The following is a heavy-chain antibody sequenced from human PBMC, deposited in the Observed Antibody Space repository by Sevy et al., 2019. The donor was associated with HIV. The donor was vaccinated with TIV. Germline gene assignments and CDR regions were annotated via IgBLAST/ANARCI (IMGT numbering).Heavy chain of an antibody. CDR2: IRYDGSNK. V-gene: IGHV3-30*02. CDR1: GFTFSSYG. D-gene: IGHD3-22*01. CDR3: ASHYYDTTGYYYPLDY. J-gene: IGHJ4*02. Sequence: GGSLRLSCAASGFTFSSYGMHWVRQAPGKGLEWVAFIRYDGSNKYYADSVKGRFTISRDNSKNTLYLQMYSLRAEDTAVYYCASHYYDTTGYYYPLDYWGQGTLVTVSS.